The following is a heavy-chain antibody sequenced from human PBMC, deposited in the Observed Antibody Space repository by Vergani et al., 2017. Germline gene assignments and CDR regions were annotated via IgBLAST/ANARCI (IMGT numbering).Heavy chain of an antibody. D-gene: IGHD1/OR15-1a*01. CDR1: GGSMSGYY. CDR3: GRKQSPASLMDKPIDI. J-gene: IGHJ5*02. CDR2: ISDGGETK. V-gene: IGHV3-11*01. Sequence: QVQLQESGPGLVKPSETLSLTCSVSGGSMSGYYWSWIRQPPGKGLEWLAHISDGGETKMYAESLKGRFTVSRDNTKNLLILQMKTLKVDDTATYYCGRKQSPASLMDKPIDIWGQGTLVTVSS.